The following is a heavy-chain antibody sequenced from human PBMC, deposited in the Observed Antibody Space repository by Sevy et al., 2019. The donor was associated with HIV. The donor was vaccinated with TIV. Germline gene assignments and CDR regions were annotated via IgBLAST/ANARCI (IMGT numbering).Heavy chain of an antibody. CDR3: AREVGGYNWRPYYFDS. Sequence: GGSLRLSCVASGFTFTNYWISWVRQTPGKGLEWVAPIKQDESEKYYLDSVKGRFAISRDNGKKSVSLQMNGLSAEDTALYYCAREVGGYNWRPYYFDSWVQGTLVTVSS. D-gene: IGHD5-12*01. J-gene: IGHJ4*02. CDR2: IKQDESEK. V-gene: IGHV3-7*01. CDR1: GFTFTNYW.